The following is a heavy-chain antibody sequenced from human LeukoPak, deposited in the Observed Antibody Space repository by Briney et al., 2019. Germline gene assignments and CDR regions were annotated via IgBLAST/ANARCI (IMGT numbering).Heavy chain of an antibody. J-gene: IGHJ4*02. Sequence: PGGSLRLSCAASGFTFSSYGMSWVRQAPGKGLEWIATINYSGTTHYNPSLKSRVTISADTSNNQFSLKLNSVTAADTAVYYCARGRWISGSYYNFDYWGQGTLVTVSS. CDR3: ARGRWISGSYYNFDY. CDR2: INYSGTT. D-gene: IGHD1-26*01. V-gene: IGHV4-34*01. CDR1: GFTFSSYG.